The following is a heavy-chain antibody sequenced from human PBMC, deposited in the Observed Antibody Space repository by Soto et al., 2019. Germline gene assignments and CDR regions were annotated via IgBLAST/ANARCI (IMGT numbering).Heavy chain of an antibody. D-gene: IGHD1-1*01. J-gene: IGHJ6*02. CDR1: GYTFTGYY. V-gene: IGHV1-2*02. Sequence: GASVKVSCKASGYTFTGYYMHWVRQAPGQGLEWMGWINPNSGGTNYAQKFQGGVTMTRDTSISTAYMELSRLRSDDTAVYYCARAAERPYYYGMDVWGQGTTVTVSS. CDR3: ARAAERPYYYGMDV. CDR2: INPNSGGT.